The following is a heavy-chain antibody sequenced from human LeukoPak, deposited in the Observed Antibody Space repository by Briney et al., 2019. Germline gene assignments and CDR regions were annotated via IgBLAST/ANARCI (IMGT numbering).Heavy chain of an antibody. CDR3: ARGKLWFGELDNWFDP. Sequence: GASVKVSCKASGYTFTSYDINWVRQATGQGLEWMGWMNPNSGNTGYAQKFQGRVTMTRNTSISTAYMELSSLRSEDTAVYYCARGKLWFGELDNWFDPWGQGTLVTVSS. CDR1: GYTFTSYD. V-gene: IGHV1-8*01. D-gene: IGHD3-10*01. J-gene: IGHJ5*02. CDR2: MNPNSGNT.